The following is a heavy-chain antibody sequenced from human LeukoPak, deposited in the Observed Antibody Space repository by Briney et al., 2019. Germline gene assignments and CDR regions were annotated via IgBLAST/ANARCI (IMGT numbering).Heavy chain of an antibody. V-gene: IGHV1-58*01. CDR3: AAGEYTRNWYASFDY. D-gene: IGHD6-13*01. CDR1: GFTFTSSA. CDR2: IVVGSANT. J-gene: IGHJ4*02. Sequence: ASVKVSCKTSGFTFTSSAVQWVRQARGQRLEWIGWIVVGSANTNYAQKFQERVTITRDMSTSTAYMELSSLRSEDTAVYYCAAGEYTRNWYASFDYWGQGTLVTVSS.